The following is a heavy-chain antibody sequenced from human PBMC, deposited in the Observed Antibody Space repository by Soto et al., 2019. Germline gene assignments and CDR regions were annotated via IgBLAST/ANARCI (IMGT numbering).Heavy chain of an antibody. V-gene: IGHV1-2*04. CDR1: GYTFTGYY. J-gene: IGHJ6*02. D-gene: IGHD6-19*01. CDR3: ARDRPGIAVAGTTDGMDV. Sequence: ASVKVSCKASGYTFTGYYMHWVRQAPGQGLEWMGWINPNSGGTNYAQKFQGWVTMTRDTSISTAYMELSRLRSDDTAVYYCARDRPGIAVAGTTDGMDVWGQGTTVTVSS. CDR2: INPNSGGT.